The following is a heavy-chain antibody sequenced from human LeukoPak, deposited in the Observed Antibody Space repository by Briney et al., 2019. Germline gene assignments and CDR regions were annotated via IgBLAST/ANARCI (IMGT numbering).Heavy chain of an antibody. CDR2: IIPIFGTA. CDR1: GGTFISYA. CDR3: AXXYSSSWNDAFDI. V-gene: IGHV1-69*06. J-gene: IGHJ3*02. Sequence: SVKVSCKASGGTFISYAISWVRQAPGQGLEWMGGIIPIFGTANYAQKFQGRVTITADKSTSTAYMELSILRSKDTAMSFFAXXYSSSWNDAFDIWGQGTMVTVSS. D-gene: IGHD6-13*01.